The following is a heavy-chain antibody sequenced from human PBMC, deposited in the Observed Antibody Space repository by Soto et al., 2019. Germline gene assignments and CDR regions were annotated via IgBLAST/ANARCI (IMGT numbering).Heavy chain of an antibody. V-gene: IGHV4-4*07. CDR2: IYTSGTT. Sequence: SETLSLTCTVSGGSIRSYYWSWIQQPAGKALEWIGRIYTSGTTNYNPSLKSRVTILLDTSKNQFSLDLSSVTDADTAVYYCAREGSSGFGMDVWGQGTTVTVSS. CDR1: GGSIRSYY. D-gene: IGHD6-25*01. CDR3: AREGSSGFGMDV. J-gene: IGHJ6*02.